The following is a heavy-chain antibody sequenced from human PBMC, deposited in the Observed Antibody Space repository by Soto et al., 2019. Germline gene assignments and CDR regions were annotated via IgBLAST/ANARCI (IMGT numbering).Heavy chain of an antibody. CDR2: IIPIFGTA. CDR3: ARVLLEAAGTCFDY. V-gene: IGHV1-69*13. CDR1: GGTFSSYA. J-gene: IGHJ4*02. D-gene: IGHD6-13*01. Sequence: SVKVSCKASGGTFSSYAISWVRQAPGQGLEWMGGIIPIFGTANYAQKFQGRVTITADESTSTAYMELSSLRSEDTAVYYCARVLLEAAGTCFDYWGQGTLVTVSS.